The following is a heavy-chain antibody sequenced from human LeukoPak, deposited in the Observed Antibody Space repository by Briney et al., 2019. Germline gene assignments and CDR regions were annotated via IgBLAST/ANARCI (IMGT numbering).Heavy chain of an antibody. CDR3: ARDEGLPAEYVQH. CDR1: GFTFSSYW. Sequence: QAGGSLRLSCAASGFTFSSYWMSWVRQAPGKGLEWVANIKQDGSEKYYVDSVKGRFTISRDNAKNSLYLQMNSPRAEDTAVYYCARDEGLPAEYVQHWGQGTLVTVSS. V-gene: IGHV3-7*01. J-gene: IGHJ1*01. CDR2: IKQDGSEK.